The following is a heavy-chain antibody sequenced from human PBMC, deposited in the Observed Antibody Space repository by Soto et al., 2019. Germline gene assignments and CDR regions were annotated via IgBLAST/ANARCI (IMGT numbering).Heavy chain of an antibody. D-gene: IGHD3-16*02. CDR3: ARDNYDSVWGSYRPWYFDY. Sequence: SETLSLTCTVSGGSISSSSYSCGWILQPPGKGLEWIGSIYYSGSTYYNPSLKSRVTISVDTSKNQFYLKLSSVTAADTAVYYFARDNYDSVWGSYRPWYFDYWGQGTLVT. CDR2: IYYSGST. J-gene: IGHJ4*02. V-gene: IGHV4-39*02. CDR1: GGSISSSSYS.